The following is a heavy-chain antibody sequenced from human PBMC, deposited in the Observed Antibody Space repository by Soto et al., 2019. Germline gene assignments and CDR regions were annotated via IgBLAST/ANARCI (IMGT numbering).Heavy chain of an antibody. J-gene: IGHJ4*02. CDR2: IYYSGST. CDR1: GGSISSSSYY. V-gene: IGHV4-39*01. D-gene: IGHD6-13*01. CDR3: ARQVLDSSSWYDY. Sequence: QLQLQESGPGLVKPSETLSLTCTVSGGSISSSSYYWGWIRQPPGKGLEWIGSIYYSGSTYYNPSLKSRVTISVDTSKNQFSLKLSSVTAADTAVYYCARQVLDSSSWYDYWGQGTLVTVSS.